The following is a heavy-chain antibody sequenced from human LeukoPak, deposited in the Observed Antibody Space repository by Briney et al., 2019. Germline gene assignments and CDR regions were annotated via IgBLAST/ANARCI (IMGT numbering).Heavy chain of an antibody. D-gene: IGHD2-21*02. Sequence: GSLRLSCAASGFTFSSYWMSWVRQAPGKGLEWVANIKQDGSEKYYVDSVRGRFTISRDNAKNSLYLQMNSLRAEDTAVYYCARVRPGICGGDCPDAFDIWGQGTMVTVSS. V-gene: IGHV3-7*01. CDR3: ARVRPGICGGDCPDAFDI. J-gene: IGHJ3*02. CDR2: IKQDGSEK. CDR1: GFTFSSYW.